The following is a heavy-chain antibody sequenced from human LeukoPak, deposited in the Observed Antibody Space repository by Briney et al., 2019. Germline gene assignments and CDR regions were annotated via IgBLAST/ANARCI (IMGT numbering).Heavy chain of an antibody. J-gene: IGHJ6*02. CDR1: GGSISRGGYY. CDR3: ARGGTCGGDCYSTVPYYYYGMDV. Sequence: SQTLSLTCTVSGGSISRGGYYWRWIRQHPGKGLEWIGYIYYSGSTYYNPSLKSRVTISGDTSKSQFSLKLSSVTAADTAVYYCARGGTCGGDCYSTVPYYYYGMDVWGQGTTVTVSS. D-gene: IGHD2-21*02. CDR2: IYYSGST. V-gene: IGHV4-31*03.